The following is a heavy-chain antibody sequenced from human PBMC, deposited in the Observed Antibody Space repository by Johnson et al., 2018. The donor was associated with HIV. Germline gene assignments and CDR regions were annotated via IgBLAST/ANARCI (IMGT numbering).Heavy chain of an antibody. CDR1: GFTFSQFA. D-gene: IGHD5-12*01. CDR2: ISYDGTKK. Sequence: QVQLVESGGGVVQPGRSLRLSCAASGFTFSQFAMHWVRQAPGKGLEWVAIISYDGTKKYYADSVRGRFIISRDNSKNTLYLEMNSLRAEDTAVYYCARDHSGYDSVTAAFDIWGQGTMVTVSS. V-gene: IGHV3-30*04. J-gene: IGHJ3*02. CDR3: ARDHSGYDSVTAAFDI.